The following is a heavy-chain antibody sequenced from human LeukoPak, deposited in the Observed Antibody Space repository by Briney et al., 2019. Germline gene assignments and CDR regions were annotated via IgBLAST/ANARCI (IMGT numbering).Heavy chain of an antibody. CDR1: GYTFTGYY. CDR2: INPNSGGT. V-gene: IGHV1-2*06. Sequence: ASVKVSCKASGYTFTGYYMHWVRQAPGQGLEWMGRINPNSGGTNYAQKFQGRVTITRDTSISTAYMELSRLRSDDTAVYYCARRLNCSGGSCYSPFDYWGQGTLVTVSS. CDR3: ARRLNCSGGSCYSPFDY. J-gene: IGHJ4*02. D-gene: IGHD2-15*01.